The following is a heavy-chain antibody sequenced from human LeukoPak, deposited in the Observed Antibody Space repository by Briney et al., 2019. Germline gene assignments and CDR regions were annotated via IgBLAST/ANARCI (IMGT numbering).Heavy chain of an antibody. CDR3: AKAEGSGNQPFDY. J-gene: IGHJ4*02. Sequence: GGSLRLSCAASGFTFSDYYMSWIRQAPGKGLEWVSYISSSGSTIYYADSVKGRFTISRDNAKNSLYLQMSSLRAEDTAVYYCAKAEGSGNQPFDYWGQGTLVTVSS. CDR1: GFTFSDYY. V-gene: IGHV3-11*01. D-gene: IGHD3-10*01. CDR2: ISSSGSTI.